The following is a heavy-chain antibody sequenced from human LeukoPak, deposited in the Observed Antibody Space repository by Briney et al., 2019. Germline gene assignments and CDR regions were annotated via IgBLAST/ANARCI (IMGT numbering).Heavy chain of an antibody. CDR2: ISSSSSYI. J-gene: IGHJ4*02. CDR3: ASRITIFGRDY. Sequence: ETLSLTCSVSGASFSGYYWSWVRLSPGKGLEWVSSISSSSSYIYYADSVKGRFTISRDNAKNSLYLQMNSLRAEDTAVYYCASRITIFGRDYWGQGTLVTVSS. V-gene: IGHV3-21*01. D-gene: IGHD3-3*01. CDR1: GASFSGYY.